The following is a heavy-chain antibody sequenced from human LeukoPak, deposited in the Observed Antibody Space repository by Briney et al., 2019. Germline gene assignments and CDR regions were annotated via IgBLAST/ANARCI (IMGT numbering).Heavy chain of an antibody. Sequence: PGGSLRLSCAASGFTFSNYAMSWIRRPPGKGLEWIGYIFYSGTTNYNPSLKSRVTISVDTSQNQFSLKLSSVTAADTAVYYCARGGTVVNGFDYWGLGTLVTVSS. CDR2: IFYSGTT. CDR3: ARGGTVVNGFDY. CDR1: GFTFSNYA. J-gene: IGHJ4*02. D-gene: IGHD4-23*01. V-gene: IGHV4-59*01.